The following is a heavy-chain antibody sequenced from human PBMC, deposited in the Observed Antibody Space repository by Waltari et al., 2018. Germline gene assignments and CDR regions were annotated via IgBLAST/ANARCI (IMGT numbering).Heavy chain of an antibody. D-gene: IGHD3-16*01. CDR2: IYPGDSDT. CDR3: ARHGPGPGGVGRWYVGAPGTVPFDY. Sequence: EVQLVQSGAEVKKPGESLKISCKGSGYSFTSYWIGWVRQMPGKGLEWMGIIYPGDSDTRYSPSFQGQVTISADKSISTAYLQWSSLKASDTAMYYCARHGPGPGGVGRWYVGAPGTVPFDYWGQGTLVTVSS. J-gene: IGHJ4*02. CDR1: GYSFTSYW. V-gene: IGHV5-51*01.